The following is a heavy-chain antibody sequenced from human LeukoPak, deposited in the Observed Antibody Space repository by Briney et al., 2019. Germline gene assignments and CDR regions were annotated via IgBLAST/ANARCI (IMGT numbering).Heavy chain of an antibody. CDR3: ARGYSSSWYDY. V-gene: IGHV3-30*03. J-gene: IGHJ4*02. Sequence: GGSLRLSCAASGFTFSSYGMHWVRQAPGKGLEWVAVISYVGSNKYYADSVKGRFTISRDNSKNTLYLQMNSLRAEDTAVYYCARGYSSSWYDYWGQGTLVTVSS. CDR2: ISYVGSNK. CDR1: GFTFSSYG. D-gene: IGHD6-13*01.